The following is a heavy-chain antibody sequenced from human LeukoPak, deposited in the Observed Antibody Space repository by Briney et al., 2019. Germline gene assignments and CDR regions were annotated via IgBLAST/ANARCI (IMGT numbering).Heavy chain of an antibody. CDR3: ARRPLLRRYMDV. Sequence: SETLSLTCPVSGGSISSSSYYWSWIRQPPGKGLEWIGEINHSGSTNYNPSLKSRVTISVDTSKNQFSLKLSSVTAADTAVYYCARRPLLRRYMDVWGKGTTVTISS. V-gene: IGHV4-39*07. CDR1: GGSISSSSYY. J-gene: IGHJ6*03. CDR2: INHSGST. D-gene: IGHD3-22*01.